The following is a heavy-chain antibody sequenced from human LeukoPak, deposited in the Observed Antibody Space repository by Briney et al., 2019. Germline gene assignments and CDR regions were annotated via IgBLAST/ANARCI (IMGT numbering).Heavy chain of an antibody. CDR3: ARNLWFGESSDAFDM. D-gene: IGHD3-10*01. V-gene: IGHV4-61*02. CDR2: IYTSGST. Sequence: SETLSLTCTVSGGSISSGSYYWSWIRQPAGKGLEWIGRIYTSGSTNYNPSLKSRVTISYTSKNQFSLKLNSVTAADTAVYYCARNLWFGESSDAFDMWGQGTMVTVSS. J-gene: IGHJ3*02. CDR1: GGSISSGSYY.